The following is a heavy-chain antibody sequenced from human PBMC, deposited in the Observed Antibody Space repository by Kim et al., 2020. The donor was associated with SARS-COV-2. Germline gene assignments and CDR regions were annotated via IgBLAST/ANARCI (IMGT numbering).Heavy chain of an antibody. V-gene: IGHV4-39*01. D-gene: IGHD6-19*01. CDR3: ARHDAWAVAYYFDY. J-gene: IGHJ4*02. Sequence: PSRTSRVTISVDTSKNQFARKLSYVAAADTAVYYCARHDAWAVAYYFDYWGQGTLVTVSS.